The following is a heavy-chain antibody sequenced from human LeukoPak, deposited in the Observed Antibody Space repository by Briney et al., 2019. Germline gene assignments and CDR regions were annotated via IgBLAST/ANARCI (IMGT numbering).Heavy chain of an antibody. CDR2: IYPVDSDT. Sequence: GASLKISWKGSGYSFTSYWIGWVRQMPGKGLEWMGIIYPVDSDTKYSPSFQGRVTISADKSISTAYLQWSSLKAADTAMYYCARLCYDGSGILDDWGQGTPVTVSS. D-gene: IGHD3-10*01. J-gene: IGHJ4*02. V-gene: IGHV5-51*01. CDR3: ARLCYDGSGILDD. CDR1: GYSFTSYW.